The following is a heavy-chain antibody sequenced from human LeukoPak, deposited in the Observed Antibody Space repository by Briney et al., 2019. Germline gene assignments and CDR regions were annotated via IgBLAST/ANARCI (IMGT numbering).Heavy chain of an antibody. V-gene: IGHV1-2*06. J-gene: IGHJ5*02. CDR1: GHTFAGYY. CDR3: ATAFDYALDNWFDP. D-gene: IGHD4-17*01. Sequence: ASVKVSCKASGHTFAGYYMHWVRQAPGQGLEWMGRINPNSGGTNYAQKFQGRVTMTRDTSISTAYMELSRLRSDDTAVYYCATAFDYALDNWFDPWGQGTLVTVSS. CDR2: INPNSGGT.